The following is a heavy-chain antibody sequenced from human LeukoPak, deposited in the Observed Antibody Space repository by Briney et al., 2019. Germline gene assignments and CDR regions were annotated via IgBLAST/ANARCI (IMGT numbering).Heavy chain of an antibody. V-gene: IGHV3-23*01. Sequence: GGSLRLSCAAAGSTFSSYAMSWVRQAPGKGLGWVSAISGSGGSTYYADSVNGRFTISRDNSKNTLYLQMNSLRAEDTAVYYCALRGYQLPYDAFDIWGQGTMVTVSS. CDR1: GSTFSSYA. D-gene: IGHD2-2*01. CDR3: ALRGYQLPYDAFDI. J-gene: IGHJ3*02. CDR2: ISGSGGST.